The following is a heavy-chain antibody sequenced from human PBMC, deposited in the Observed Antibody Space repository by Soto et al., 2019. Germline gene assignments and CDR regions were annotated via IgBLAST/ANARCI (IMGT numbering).Heavy chain of an antibody. CDR1: GGTFSSYA. V-gene: IGHV1-69*06. CDR2: IIPIFGTA. J-gene: IGHJ6*02. Sequence: SVKVSCKASGGTFSSYAISWVRQAPGQGLEWMGGIIPIFGTANYAQKFQGRVTITADKSTSTAYMELSSLRSEDTAVYYCARGRQQLVLRYYYYGMDVWGQGTTVTVSS. CDR3: ARGRQQLVLRYYYYGMDV. D-gene: IGHD6-13*01.